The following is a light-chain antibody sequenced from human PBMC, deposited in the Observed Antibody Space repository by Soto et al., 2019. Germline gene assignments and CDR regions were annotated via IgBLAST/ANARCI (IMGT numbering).Light chain of an antibody. J-gene: IGLJ7*01. CDR3: QTWGTGIYV. CDR1: SGHSSDA. CDR2: LNSDGTH. V-gene: IGLV4-69*01. Sequence: QPVLTQSPSASASLGASVKLTCTLSSGHSSDAIAWHQQQPEKGPRYLMKLNSDGTHSKGDGIPDRFSGSSSGAERYLTIARLQSEDEAGYYCQTWGTGIYVFGGGTQLTVL.